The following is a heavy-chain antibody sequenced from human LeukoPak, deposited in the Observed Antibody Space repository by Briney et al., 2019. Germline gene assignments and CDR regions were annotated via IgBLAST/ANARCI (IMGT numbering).Heavy chain of an antibody. CDR2: MNPNSGNT. CDR1: GYTFTSYD. Sequence: ASVKVSCKASGYTFTSYDINWVRQATGQGLEWMGWMNPNSGNTGYAQKFQGRVTITRNTSISTAYMELSSLRSEDTAVYCCARRDFWSGSIFDYWGQGTLVTVSS. D-gene: IGHD3-3*01. J-gene: IGHJ4*02. CDR3: ARRDFWSGSIFDY. V-gene: IGHV1-8*03.